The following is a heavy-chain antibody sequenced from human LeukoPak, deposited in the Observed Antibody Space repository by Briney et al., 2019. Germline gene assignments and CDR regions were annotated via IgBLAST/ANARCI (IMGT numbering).Heavy chain of an antibody. V-gene: IGHV4-39*01. D-gene: IGHD3-10*01. CDR3: ARLPAWFGELFYFDY. Sequence: PSETLSLTCTVYGGSISSSSYYWGWIRQPPGKGLEWIGSIYYSGSTYYNPSLKSRVTISVDTSKNQFSLKLSSVTAADTAVYYCARLPAWFGELFYFDYWGQGTLVTVSS. CDR2: IYYSGST. J-gene: IGHJ4*02. CDR1: GGSISSSSYY.